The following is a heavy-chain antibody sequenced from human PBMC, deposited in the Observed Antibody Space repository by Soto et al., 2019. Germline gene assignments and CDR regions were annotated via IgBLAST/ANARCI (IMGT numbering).Heavy chain of an antibody. D-gene: IGHD1-1*01. V-gene: IGHV1-69*13. Sequence: ASVKVSCKASGGTFSSYAISWVRQAPGQGLEWMGGIIPIFGTANYAQKFQGRVTITADESTSTAYMELSSLRSEDTAVYYCAQSTTGTTWEVDYWGQGTLVTVSS. CDR1: GGTFSSYA. J-gene: IGHJ4*02. CDR2: IIPIFGTA. CDR3: AQSTTGTTWEVDY.